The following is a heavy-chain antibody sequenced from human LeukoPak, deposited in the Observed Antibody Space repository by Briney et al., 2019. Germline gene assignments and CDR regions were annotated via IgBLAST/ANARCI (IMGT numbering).Heavy chain of an antibody. D-gene: IGHD6-19*01. CDR1: GFTVSSNY. V-gene: IGHV3-53*01. J-gene: IGHJ4*02. CDR3: ARDLKTSGWYGDFDY. CDR2: IFSGGST. Sequence: GGSLRLSCVASGFTVSSNYMSWVRQAPGKGLEWVSAIFSGGSTFYEDSVTGRFTISRDNSKNTVYLEMNSLRAEDTAVYYCARDLKTSGWYGDFDYWGQGTLVTVSS.